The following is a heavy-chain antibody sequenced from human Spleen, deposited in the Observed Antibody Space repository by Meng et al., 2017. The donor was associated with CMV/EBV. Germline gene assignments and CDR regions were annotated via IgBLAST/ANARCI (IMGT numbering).Heavy chain of an antibody. CDR3: ARDLYDFWSGYPQLNYYYYGMDV. D-gene: IGHD3-3*01. J-gene: IGHJ6*02. CDR2: ISYDGSNK. CDR1: GFTFTTYG. V-gene: IGHV3-30*19. Sequence: GESLKISCAASGFTFTTYGMHWVRQAPGKGLEWVAVISYDGSNKYYADSVKGRFTISRDNSKNTLYLQMNSLRAEDTAVYYCARDLYDFWSGYPQLNYYYYGMDVWGQGTTVTVSS.